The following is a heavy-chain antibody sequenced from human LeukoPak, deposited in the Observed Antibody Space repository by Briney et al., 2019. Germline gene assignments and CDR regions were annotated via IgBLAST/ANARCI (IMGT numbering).Heavy chain of an antibody. J-gene: IGHJ6*03. Sequence: ASVKVSCKASGGTFSSYAISWVRQAPGQGLEWMGGIIPIFGTANYAQKFQGRVTITADESTSTAYMELSSLRSEDTAVYYCARDVVPETYYYYMDVWGKGTTVTVSS. CDR3: ARDVVPETYYYYMDV. D-gene: IGHD2-2*01. CDR1: GGTFSSYA. CDR2: IIPIFGTA. V-gene: IGHV1-69*13.